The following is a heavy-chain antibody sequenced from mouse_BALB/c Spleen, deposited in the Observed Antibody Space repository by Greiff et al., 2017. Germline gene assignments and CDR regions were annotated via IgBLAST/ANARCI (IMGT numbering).Heavy chain of an antibody. CDR3: ARLTTVVAKGYWYFDV. D-gene: IGHD1-1*01. Sequence: EVKLVESGGGLVKPGGSLKLSCAASGFAFSSYDMSWVRQTPEKRLEWVAYISSGGGSTYYPDTVKGRFTISRDNAKNTLYLQMSSLKSEDTAMYYCARLTTVVAKGYWYFDVWGAGTTVTVSS. CDR1: GFAFSSYD. J-gene: IGHJ1*01. CDR2: ISSGGGST. V-gene: IGHV5-12-1*01.